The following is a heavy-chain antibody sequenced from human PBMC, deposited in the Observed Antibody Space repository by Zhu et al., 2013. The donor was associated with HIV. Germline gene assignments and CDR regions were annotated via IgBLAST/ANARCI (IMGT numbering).Heavy chain of an antibody. V-gene: IGHV1-3*04. CDR2: IDTANGNT. CDR3: ARATTETTSFDY. Sequence: QVQLVQSGTEVKQPGASVKVSCKASGYTFTNNAVHWMRRGPGQSLEWMAWIDTANGNTKYSQKFQGRVTITRDTSASTAYMELSPLKSEDTAVYYCARATTETTSFDYVGPGTPWSTVS. J-gene: IGHJ4*02. CDR1: GYTFTNNA. D-gene: IGHD4-17*01.